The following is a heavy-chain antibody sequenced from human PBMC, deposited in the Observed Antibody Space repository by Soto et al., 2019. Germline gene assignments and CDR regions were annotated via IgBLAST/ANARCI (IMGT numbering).Heavy chain of an antibody. Sequence: EVQLVESGGSLVQPGGSLRLSCAAAEFTFSAHWMHWVRQAPGEGLVWVSRLNSGGSTTNYEESVTGRFTISRDNANNTMYFQMHRRRGEDTAVYYCARGARIAYYLDVWGKGTMVTVSS. D-gene: IGHD6-13*01. CDR1: EFTFSAHW. CDR3: ARGARIAYYLDV. V-gene: IGHV3-74*01. CDR2: LNSGGSTT. J-gene: IGHJ6*03.